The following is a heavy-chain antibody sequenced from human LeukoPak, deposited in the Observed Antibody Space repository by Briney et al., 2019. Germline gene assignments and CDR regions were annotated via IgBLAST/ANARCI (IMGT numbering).Heavy chain of an antibody. CDR3: ARAVTSTEGY. CDR2: INEDGSGK. CDR1: GFTFSRYW. Sequence: SGGSLRLSCAASGFTFSRYWMTWVRPAPGKGLEWVASINEDGSGKHYVDSVKGRFTISRDNAQKSVYLEMNSLRAEDTAVYYCARAVTSTEGYWGQGTLVTVSS. V-gene: IGHV3-7*03. J-gene: IGHJ4*02. D-gene: IGHD4-17*01.